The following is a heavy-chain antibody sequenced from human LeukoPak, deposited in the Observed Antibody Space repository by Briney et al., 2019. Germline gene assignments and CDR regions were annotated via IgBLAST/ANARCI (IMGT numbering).Heavy chain of an antibody. J-gene: IGHJ6*04. Sequence: ESGGSLRLSCAASGFTFSRSGMHWVRQAPGKGLEWVAVISYDGSNKYYADSVKGRFTISRDNSKNTLYLQMNSLRAEDTAVYYCAKDSSSWYLNYYGMDVWGKGTTVTVSS. V-gene: IGHV3-30*18. CDR1: GFTFSRSG. CDR3: AKDSSSWYLNYYGMDV. CDR2: ISYDGSNK. D-gene: IGHD6-13*01.